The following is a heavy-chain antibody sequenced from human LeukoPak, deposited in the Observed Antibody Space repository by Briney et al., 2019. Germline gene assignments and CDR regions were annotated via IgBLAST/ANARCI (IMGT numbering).Heavy chain of an antibody. CDR1: GGSFSGYY. J-gene: IGHJ6*03. Sequence: SETLSLTCAVYGGSFSGYYWSWIRQPAGKGLEWIGRIYTSGSTNYNPSLKSRVTMSVDTSKNQFSLKLSSVTAADTAVYYCARDRRLTGQDYYYMDVWGKGTTVTISS. D-gene: IGHD3-9*01. CDR2: IYTSGST. CDR3: ARDRRLTGQDYYYMDV. V-gene: IGHV4-4*07.